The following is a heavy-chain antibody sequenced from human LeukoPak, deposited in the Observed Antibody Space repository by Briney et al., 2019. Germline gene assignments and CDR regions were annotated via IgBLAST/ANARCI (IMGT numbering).Heavy chain of an antibody. Sequence: SETLSLTCTVSGYSISSGYYWGWIRQPPGKGLEWIGSIYHSGSTYYNPSLKSRVTISVDTSKNQFSLKLSSVTAADTAVYYCARDRAAVAGASPYYYYGMDVWGQGTTVTVSS. V-gene: IGHV4-38-2*02. J-gene: IGHJ6*02. CDR1: GYSISSGYY. CDR3: ARDRAAVAGASPYYYYGMDV. D-gene: IGHD6-19*01. CDR2: IYHSGST.